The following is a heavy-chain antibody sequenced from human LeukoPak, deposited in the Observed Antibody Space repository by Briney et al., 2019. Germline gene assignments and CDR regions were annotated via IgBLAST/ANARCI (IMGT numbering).Heavy chain of an antibody. Sequence: GDSLRLSCVASGFTFNIYPMTWVRQSPEKGLEWVSTIGTGGDTYYADSVKGRFTISRDDSKNTLYLQMHSVGAEDTAVYYCAKSRVVDRRGYFDYWGQGTLVTVSS. D-gene: IGHD2-15*01. V-gene: IGHV3-23*01. J-gene: IGHJ4*02. CDR3: AKSRVVDRRGYFDY. CDR2: IGTGGDT. CDR1: GFTFNIYP.